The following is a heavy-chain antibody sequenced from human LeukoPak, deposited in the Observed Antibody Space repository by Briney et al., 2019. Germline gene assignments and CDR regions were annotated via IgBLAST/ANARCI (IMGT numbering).Heavy chain of an antibody. V-gene: IGHV4-59*08. CDR3: ARQGPLTTAVTTRTNPFDY. CDR1: GGSISSDY. CDR2: IYYSGRT. D-gene: IGHD4-11*01. Sequence: SETLSLTCTVSGGSISSDYWSWIRQPPGKGLEWIGYIYYSGRTYYNPSLKSRITISVDTSKNQFSLKLNSVTAADTAVYYCARQGPLTTAVTTRTNPFDYWGQGTLVTVSS. J-gene: IGHJ4*02.